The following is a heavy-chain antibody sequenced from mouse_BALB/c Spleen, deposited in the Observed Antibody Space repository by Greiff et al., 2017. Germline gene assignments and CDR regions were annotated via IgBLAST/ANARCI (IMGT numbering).Heavy chain of an antibody. CDR1: GFTFSSFG. D-gene: IGHD2-4*01. CDR2: ISSGGSYT. V-gene: IGHV5-17*03. CDR3: AKHNPPTMITYYYSIDY. J-gene: IGHJ4*01. Sequence: EVKVVESGGGLVQPGGSRKLSCAASGFTFSSFGMHWVRQAPEKGLEWVAYISSGGSYTYYPDSVKGQFTISRDNAKNTLYLQMSSLKSEDTAMYYCAKHNPPTMITYYYSIDYWGQGTSVTVSS.